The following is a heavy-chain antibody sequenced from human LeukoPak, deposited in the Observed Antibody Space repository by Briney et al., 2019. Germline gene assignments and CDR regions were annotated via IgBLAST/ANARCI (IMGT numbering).Heavy chain of an antibody. CDR2: ISSSGSTI. CDR1: GFTFSSYE. J-gene: IGHJ6*03. CDR3: AREAHYYYYYYMDV. V-gene: IGHV3-48*03. Sequence: LSLTCAVSGFTFSSYELNWVRQAPGKGLEWVSYISSSGSTIYYADSVKGRFTISRDNAKNSLYLQMNSLRAEDTAVYYCAREAHYYYYYYMDVWGKGTTVTISS.